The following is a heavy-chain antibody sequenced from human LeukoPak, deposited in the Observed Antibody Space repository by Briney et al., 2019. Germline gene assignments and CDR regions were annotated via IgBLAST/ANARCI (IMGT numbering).Heavy chain of an antibody. CDR2: IKSKTDGGTT. D-gene: IGHD6-13*01. J-gene: IGHJ6*02. Sequence: GGSLRLSCAASGFTLTKAWMSWVRQAPGKGLEWVGRIKSKTDGGTTDYAAPVKGRFTISRDDSKNTLYLQMNSLKTEDTAVYYCTTGLVPVRPNRIAAAGTTYYYYYGMDVWGQGTTVTVSS. CDR3: TTGLVPVRPNRIAAAGTTYYYYYGMDV. CDR1: GFTLTKAW. V-gene: IGHV3-15*01.